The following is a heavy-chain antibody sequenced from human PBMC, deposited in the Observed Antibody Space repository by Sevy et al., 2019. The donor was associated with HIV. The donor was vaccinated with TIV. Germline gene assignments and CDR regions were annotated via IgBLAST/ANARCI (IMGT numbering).Heavy chain of an antibody. D-gene: IGHD2-8*01. CDR1: GFTISKYS. J-gene: IGHJ4*02. V-gene: IGHV3-23*01. Sequence: LSLTCAASGFTISKYSMSWVRQPPGKGLEWVSTLSFGCGEINYADSVKGRFTISRDNSKSSVYLQMNNLRPEDTAVYYCAREGCTKPHDYWGQGTLVTVSS. CDR3: AREGCTKPHDY. CDR2: LSFGCGEI.